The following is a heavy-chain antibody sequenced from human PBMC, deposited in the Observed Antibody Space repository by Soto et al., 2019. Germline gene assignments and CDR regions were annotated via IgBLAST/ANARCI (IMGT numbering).Heavy chain of an antibody. CDR3: ARWSNNKVVDP. V-gene: IGHV3-33*01. J-gene: IGHJ5*02. Sequence: QVQLVESGGGVVQFGRSLRLSCAASGFTFSSHGMHWVRQAAGKGLEWVAVIWYDGSNKYYAESVKGRFSISRDNSKDTVYLQMNSLRVEDTAIYYSARWSNNKVVDPWGQGTLVTVSS. CDR1: GFTFSSHG. CDR2: IWYDGSNK. D-gene: IGHD1-1*01.